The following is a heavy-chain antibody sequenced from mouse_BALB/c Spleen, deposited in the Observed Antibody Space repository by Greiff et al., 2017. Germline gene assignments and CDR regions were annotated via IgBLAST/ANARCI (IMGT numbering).Heavy chain of an antibody. J-gene: IGHJ3*01. CDR2: IDPENGDT. V-gene: IGHV14-4*02. D-gene: IGHD1-1*01. CDR1: GFNIKDYY. Sequence: EVKLQESGAELVRSGASVKLSCTASGFNIKDYYMHWVKQRPEQGLEWIGWIDPENGDTEYAPKFQGKATMTADTSSNTAYLQLSSLTSEDTAVYYCNAGGSSQFAYWGQGSLVTVSA. CDR3: NAGGSSQFAY.